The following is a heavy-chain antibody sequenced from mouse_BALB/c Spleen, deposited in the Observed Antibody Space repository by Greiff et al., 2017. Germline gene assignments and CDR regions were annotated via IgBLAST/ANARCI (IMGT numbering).Heavy chain of an antibody. CDR1: GYSITSDYA. D-gene: IGHD4-1*01. Sequence: EVKLMESGPGLVKPSQSLSLTCTVTGYSITSDYAWNWIRQFPGNKLEWMGYISYSGSTSYNPSLKSRISITRDTSKNQFFLQLNSVTTEDTATYYCARSSNWVFAYWGQGTLVTVSA. J-gene: IGHJ3*01. CDR2: ISYSGST. V-gene: IGHV3-2*02. CDR3: ARSSNWVFAY.